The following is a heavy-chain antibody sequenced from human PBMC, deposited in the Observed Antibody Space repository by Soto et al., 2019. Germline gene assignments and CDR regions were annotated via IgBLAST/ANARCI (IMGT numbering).Heavy chain of an antibody. J-gene: IGHJ5*02. Sequence: QITLKESGPTLVKPTQTLTLTCTFSGFSLSSDGVGVGWIRQPPGKALEWLALIYWSDVKHDSPLLKNRLTITKDTSKNQVVLTLANMDRVDAATYYCTQRASFYDGRTFAPWGKGSRVTVSS. D-gene: IGHD3-22*01. CDR2: IYWSDVK. CDR3: TQRASFYDGRTFAP. V-gene: IGHV2-5*01. CDR1: GFSLSSDGVG.